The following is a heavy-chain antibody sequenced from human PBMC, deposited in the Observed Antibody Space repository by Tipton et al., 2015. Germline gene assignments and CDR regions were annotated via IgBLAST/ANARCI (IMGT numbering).Heavy chain of an antibody. V-gene: IGHV3-7*01. J-gene: IGHJ3*02. Sequence: SLRLSCTASGITFSSYWMSWVRQAPGKGLEWIGQISHDGGERYYLDSMRGRFTISRDNAKNSLYLQMNTLRAEDTAVYHCARDVNGGYFDIWGQGTSVTVSP. D-gene: IGHD7-27*01. CDR2: ISHDGGER. CDR1: GITFSSYW. CDR3: ARDVNGGYFDI.